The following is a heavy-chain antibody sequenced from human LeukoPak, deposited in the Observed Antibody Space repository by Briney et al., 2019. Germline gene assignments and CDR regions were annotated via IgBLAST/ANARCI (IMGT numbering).Heavy chain of an antibody. CDR2: XSAYNGNT. CDR3: ARVSSSGWFGGYYFDY. Sequence: GQXLEXXXWXSAYNGNTNYAQKLQGRVTMTTDTSTSTAYMELRSLRSDDTAVYYCARVSSSGWFGGYYFDYWGQGTLVTVSS. J-gene: IGHJ4*02. D-gene: IGHD6-19*01. V-gene: IGHV1-18*01.